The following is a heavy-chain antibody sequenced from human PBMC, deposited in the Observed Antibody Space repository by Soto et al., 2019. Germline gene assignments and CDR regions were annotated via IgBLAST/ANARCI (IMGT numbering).Heavy chain of an antibody. J-gene: IGHJ4*02. CDR2: IIPILGIA. CDR3: ARTRIAAAGYFDY. CDR1: GGTFSSYT. D-gene: IGHD6-13*01. Sequence: QVQLVQSGAEVKKPGSSVKVSCKASGGTFSSYTISWVRQAPGQGLEWMGRIIPILGIANYAQKFQGSVTITADKSTSTAYMELSSLRSEDTAVYYCARTRIAAAGYFDYWGQGTLVTVSS. V-gene: IGHV1-69*02.